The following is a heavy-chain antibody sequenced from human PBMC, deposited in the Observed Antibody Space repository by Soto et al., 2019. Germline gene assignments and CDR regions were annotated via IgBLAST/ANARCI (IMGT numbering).Heavy chain of an antibody. Sequence: ASLKVSCKASGFTFTGYYMHWGRQAPGQGLEWIGWINPNSGVANYAQKFHDWVTITRDTSITTAYMELSGLKSDDTAVYFCAKDDAGHPDFWGQGTLVTVSS. J-gene: IGHJ4*02. CDR1: GFTFTGYY. D-gene: IGHD6-13*01. V-gene: IGHV1-2*04. CDR2: INPNSGVA. CDR3: AKDDAGHPDF.